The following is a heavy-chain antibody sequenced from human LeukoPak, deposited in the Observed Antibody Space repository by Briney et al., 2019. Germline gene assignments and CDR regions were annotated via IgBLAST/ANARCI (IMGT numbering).Heavy chain of an antibody. CDR3: ARVGHYDILTGPPYGMDV. CDR2: ISGSGGST. J-gene: IGHJ6*02. CDR1: GFTFSSYA. D-gene: IGHD3-9*01. V-gene: IGHV3-23*01. Sequence: GGSLRLSCAASGFTFSSYAMSWVRQAPGKGLEWVSAISGSGGSTYYADSVKGRFTISRDNSKNTLYLQMNSLRAEDTAVYYCARVGHYDILTGPPYGMDVWGQGTTVTVSS.